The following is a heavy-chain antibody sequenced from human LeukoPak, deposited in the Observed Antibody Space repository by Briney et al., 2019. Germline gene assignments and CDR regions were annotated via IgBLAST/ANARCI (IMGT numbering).Heavy chain of an antibody. V-gene: IGHV4-39*07. CDR3: ARGYCTNAVCSLGPTQA. Sequence: SETLSLTCTVSGGSITISSDYWGWIRQPPGKGLEYIGSFYYSGSTYYNPSLKSRVTISVDTSMNQFSLKVRSVTAADTAVYYCARGYCTNAVCSLGPTQAWGQGTLVTVSS. D-gene: IGHD2-8*01. J-gene: IGHJ4*02. CDR1: GGSITISSDY. CDR2: FYYSGST.